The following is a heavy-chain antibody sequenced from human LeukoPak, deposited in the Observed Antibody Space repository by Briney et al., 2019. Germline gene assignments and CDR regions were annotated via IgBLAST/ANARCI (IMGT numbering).Heavy chain of an antibody. CDR1: GGSVSSGSYY. CDR3: ARRGGDFPWCFDV. Sequence: PSETLSLTCTVSGGSVSSGSYYWSWIRQPPGKGLEWIGYISYTGSTNYSPSLKSRVTISVDTSKNQFSLKLRSVTAADTAVYFCARRGGDFPWCFDVWGRGTLVTVSS. J-gene: IGHJ2*01. CDR2: ISYTGST. V-gene: IGHV4-61*01. D-gene: IGHD2-21*02.